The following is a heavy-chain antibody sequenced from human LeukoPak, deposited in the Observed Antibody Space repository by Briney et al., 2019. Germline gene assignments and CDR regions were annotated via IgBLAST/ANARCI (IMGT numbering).Heavy chain of an antibody. Sequence: ASVKVSCKASGYTFTSYDINWVRQATGQGLEWMRWMNPNSGNTGYAQKFQGRVTITRNTSISTAYMELSSLRSEDTAVYYCARGGYYDFWSGYYPPENWFDPWGPGTLVTVSS. CDR2: MNPNSGNT. CDR1: GYTFTSYD. V-gene: IGHV1-8*03. D-gene: IGHD3-3*01. CDR3: ARGGYYDFWSGYYPPENWFDP. J-gene: IGHJ5*02.